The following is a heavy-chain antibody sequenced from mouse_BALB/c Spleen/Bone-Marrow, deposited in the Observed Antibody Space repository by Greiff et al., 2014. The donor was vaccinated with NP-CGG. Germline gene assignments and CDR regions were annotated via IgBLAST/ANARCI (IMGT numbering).Heavy chain of an antibody. Sequence: QVQLQQPGPGLVAPSQSLSVTCTVSGFSLTSYGVHWVRQPPGKGLEWLVVIWSDGSTTYNSALKSRLSISKDNSKSQVFLKMNSLQTDDTAMYYCARGWSPYAMDYWGQGTSVTVSS. CDR2: IWSDGST. CDR1: GFSLTSYG. CDR3: ARGWSPYAMDY. D-gene: IGHD1-1*02. V-gene: IGHV2-6*02. J-gene: IGHJ4*01.